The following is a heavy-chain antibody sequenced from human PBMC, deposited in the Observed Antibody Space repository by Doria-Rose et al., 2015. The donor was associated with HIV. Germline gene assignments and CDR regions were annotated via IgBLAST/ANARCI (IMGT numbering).Heavy chain of an antibody. D-gene: IGHD6-6*01. CDR2: ISSDGSDK. CDR1: GLIFNTHT. J-gene: IGHJ4*02. V-gene: IGHV3-30*04. CDR3: ARDRPTYSSSPLDF. Sequence: GLIFNTHTMHWVRQAPGKGLEWVAVISSDGSDKYYADSVKGRFIISRDNSNNTLYLQMNSLRAEDTALYYCARDRPTYSSSPLDFWGQGTLVTVSS.